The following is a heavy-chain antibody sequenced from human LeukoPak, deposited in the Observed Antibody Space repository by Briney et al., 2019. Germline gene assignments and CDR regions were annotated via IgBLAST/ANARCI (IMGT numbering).Heavy chain of an antibody. Sequence: PGGSLRLSCAASGFTFSSAWMSWVRQAPGKGLEGVGRIKSKTDGGTTDYAAPVKGRFTISRDDSKNTLYLQMNSLKTEDTAVYYCTTGARSYYWFVYWGQGTLVTVSS. J-gene: IGHJ4*02. D-gene: IGHD1-26*01. V-gene: IGHV3-15*01. CDR2: IKSKTDGGTT. CDR3: TTGARSYYWFVY. CDR1: GFTFSSAW.